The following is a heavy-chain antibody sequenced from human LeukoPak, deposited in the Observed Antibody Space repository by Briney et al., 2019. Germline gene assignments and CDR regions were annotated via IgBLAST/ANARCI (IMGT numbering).Heavy chain of an antibody. V-gene: IGHV5-51*01. J-gene: IGHJ4*02. CDR3: ARPSSSWYDNFDY. Sequence: GESLKISCKGSGYSFTNYWIGWVRQMPGKVLEWIGVIYPGDSGTRYSPSFQGQVTISADKSILTAYLQLSSLKASDTALYYCARPSSSWYDNFDYWGQGTLVTVSS. CDR2: IYPGDSGT. D-gene: IGHD6-13*01. CDR1: GYSFTNYW.